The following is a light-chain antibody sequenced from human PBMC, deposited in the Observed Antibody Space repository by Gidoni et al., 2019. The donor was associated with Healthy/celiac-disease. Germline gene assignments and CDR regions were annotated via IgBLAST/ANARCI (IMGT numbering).Light chain of an antibody. CDR1: QGVSSY. V-gene: IGKV3D-11*01. Sequence: IVLTQSPATLSLSQGERATLSCRASQGVSSYLAWYQQKPGQAPRLLIYDASNRATGIPARFRGSGPGTDFTLTISSLEPEDFAVYYCQQRSNWHGPGYTFGQGTKLEIK. J-gene: IGKJ2*01. CDR2: DAS. CDR3: QQRSNWHGPGYT.